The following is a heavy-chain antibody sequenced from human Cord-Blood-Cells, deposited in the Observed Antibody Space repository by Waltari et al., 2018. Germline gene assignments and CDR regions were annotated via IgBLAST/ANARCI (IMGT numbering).Heavy chain of an antibody. Sequence: HLHLRDRAPDRGKPSEPLSLTCTVPVASFGIGVSYWGWIGRPPGKGLGWIGSIYYSGSTYYNPSLKSRVTISVDTSKNQFSLKLSSVTAADTAVYYCARPYNAVRGVIDYWGQGTLVTVSS. V-gene: IGHV4-39*01. CDR3: ARPYNAVRGVIDY. D-gene: IGHD3-10*01. J-gene: IGHJ4*02. CDR2: IYYSGST. CDR1: VASFGIGVSY.